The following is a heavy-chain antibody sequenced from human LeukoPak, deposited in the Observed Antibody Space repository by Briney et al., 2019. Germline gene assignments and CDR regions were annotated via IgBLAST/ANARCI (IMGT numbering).Heavy chain of an antibody. Sequence: PSETLSLTCAVYGGSFSGYYWSWIRQPPGKGLEWIGEINHSGSTNYNPSLKSRVTISVDTSKNQFSLKLSSVTAADTAVYYCARGQKEWLVPEYFQHWGQGTLVTVSS. J-gene: IGHJ1*01. D-gene: IGHD6-19*01. CDR3: ARGQKEWLVPEYFQH. CDR1: GGSFSGYY. V-gene: IGHV4-34*01. CDR2: INHSGST.